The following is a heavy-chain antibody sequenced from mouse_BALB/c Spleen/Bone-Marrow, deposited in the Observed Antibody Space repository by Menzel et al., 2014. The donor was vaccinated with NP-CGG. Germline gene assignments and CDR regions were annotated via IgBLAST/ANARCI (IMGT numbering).Heavy chain of an antibody. CDR1: GYSINSDYA. V-gene: IGHV3-2*02. CDR2: IRYSGGT. D-gene: IGHD1-1*01. CDR3: ARKVVRSYFDY. J-gene: IGHJ2*01. Sequence: EVKLMESGPGLVKPSQSLSLTCTVTGYSINSDYACKWIRQFPGNTMEWMGFIRYSGGTSYNPSLKSQISITRDTSKNQVFLQLNSVTTEDTATYYCARKVVRSYFDYWGQGTTLTVSS.